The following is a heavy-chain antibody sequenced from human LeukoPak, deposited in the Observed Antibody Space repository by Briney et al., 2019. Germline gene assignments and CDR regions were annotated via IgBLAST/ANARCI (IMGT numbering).Heavy chain of an antibody. V-gene: IGHV3-23*01. CDR2: SGSGGST. CDR3: AKGDYSGSYYFDY. CDR1: GFIFSSYG. Sequence: GGSLRLSCAVSGFIFSSYGMSWVRQAPGKGLEWVSVSGSGGSTYYADSVKGRFTISRDNSKDTLYLQMNSLRAEDTAVYYCAKGDYSGSYYFDYWGQGTLVTVSS. D-gene: IGHD1-26*01. J-gene: IGHJ4*02.